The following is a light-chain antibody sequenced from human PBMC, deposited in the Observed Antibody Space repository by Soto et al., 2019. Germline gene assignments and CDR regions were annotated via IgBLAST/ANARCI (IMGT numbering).Light chain of an antibody. CDR1: QGISSY. CDR2: AAS. CDR3: QQYYSYPSIT. J-gene: IGKJ5*01. V-gene: IGKV1-8*01. Sequence: IRVTQSPSSLSASTGDRVTITCRASQGISSYLAWYQQKPGKAPKLLIYAASTLQSGVPSRFSGSGSGTDFTLTISCLQSEDFATYYCQQYYSYPSITFGQGTRLEIK.